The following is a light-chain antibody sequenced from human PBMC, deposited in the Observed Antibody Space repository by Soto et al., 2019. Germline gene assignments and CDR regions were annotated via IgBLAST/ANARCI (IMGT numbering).Light chain of an antibody. CDR2: HAS. Sequence: ENVLTQSPGTLSLSPGERATLSCRASQSISSSYLAWYQHKPGQTPRLLIYHASNRATGIPDRFSGSGSGTDFTLTISRLEPEDFAVYYCQQYGDSLLTFGGGTKVEI. V-gene: IGKV3-20*01. CDR3: QQYGDSLLT. CDR1: QSISSSY. J-gene: IGKJ4*01.